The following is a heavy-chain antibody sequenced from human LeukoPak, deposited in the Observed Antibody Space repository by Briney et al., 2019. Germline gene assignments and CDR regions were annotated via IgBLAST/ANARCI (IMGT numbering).Heavy chain of an antibody. D-gene: IGHD6-13*01. CDR1: GYTFTSYA. CDR3: AKGGPYSSSWGGTNDC. CDR2: INAGNGNT. J-gene: IGHJ4*02. V-gene: IGHV1-3*01. Sequence: ASVKVSCKASGYTFTSYAMHWVRQAPGQRLEWMGWINAGNGNTKYSQKFQGRVTITRDTSASTAYMELSSLRSEDTAVYYCAKGGPYSSSWGGTNDCWGQGTLVTVSS.